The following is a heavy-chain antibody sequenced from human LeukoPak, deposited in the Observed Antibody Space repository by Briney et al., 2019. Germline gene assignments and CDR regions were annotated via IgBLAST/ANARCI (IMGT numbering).Heavy chain of an antibody. CDR2: IRSKANSYAT. J-gene: IGHJ4*02. CDR3: TRRVDIAMVEGIDFDY. CDR1: GFTFSGSA. D-gene: IGHD5-18*01. V-gene: IGHV3-73*01. Sequence: GGSLRLSCAASGFTFSGSAMHWVRQASGKGLEWVGRIRSKANSYATAYAASVKGRFTISRDDSKNAAYLQMNSLKTEDTAVYYCTRRVDIAMVEGIDFDYWGQGTLVTVSS.